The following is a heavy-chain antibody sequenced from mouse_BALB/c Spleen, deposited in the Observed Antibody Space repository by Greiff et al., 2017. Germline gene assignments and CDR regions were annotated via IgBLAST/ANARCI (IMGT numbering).Heavy chain of an antibody. CDR2: INPYNDGT. CDR1: GYTFTSYV. J-gene: IGHJ2*01. V-gene: IGHV1-14*01. CDR3: ARELGPYYFDY. D-gene: IGHD4-1*01. Sequence: EVKLMESGPELVKPGASVKMSCKASGYTFTSYVMHWVKQKPGQGLEWIGYINPYNDGTKYNEKFKGKATLTSDKSSSTAYMELSSLTSEDSAVYYCARELGPYYFDYWGQGTTLTVSS.